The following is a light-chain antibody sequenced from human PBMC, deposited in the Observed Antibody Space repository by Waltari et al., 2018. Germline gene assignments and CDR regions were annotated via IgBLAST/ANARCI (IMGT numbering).Light chain of an antibody. CDR1: CTNIEGTY. V-gene: IGLV1-47*01. Sequence: QSVLTQPPSASGTPGQTVTIHCSGRCTNIEGTYVYLYQQFPGTAPKGLMVKNNQRPSGGSDRFSASKSGASASLAISGLRTDDEADYYCGTWDDSLSRPVFGGGTKLTVL. J-gene: IGLJ3*02. CDR2: KNN. CDR3: GTWDDSLSRPV.